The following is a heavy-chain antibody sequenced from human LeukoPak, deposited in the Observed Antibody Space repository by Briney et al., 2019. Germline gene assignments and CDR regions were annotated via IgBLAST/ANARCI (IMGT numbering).Heavy chain of an antibody. J-gene: IGHJ4*02. CDR2: ISGSGGST. D-gene: IGHD6-19*01. CDR1: GFTFRNYG. CDR3: AKQEAVADPFDY. Sequence: GGSLRLSCAASGFTFRNYGMHWVRQAPGKGLEWVSAISGSGGSTYYADSVKGRFTISRDNSKNTLYLQMNSLRAEDTAVYYCAKQEAVADPFDYWGQGTLVTVSS. V-gene: IGHV3-23*01.